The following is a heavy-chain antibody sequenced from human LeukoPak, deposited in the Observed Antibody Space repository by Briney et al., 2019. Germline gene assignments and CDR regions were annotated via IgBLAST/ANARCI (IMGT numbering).Heavy chain of an antibody. D-gene: IGHD3-10*01. CDR2: ISYDGSNK. CDR1: GFTFSSYG. Sequence: GGSLRLSCAASGFTFSSYGMHWVRQAPGKGLEWVAVISYDGSNKYYADSVKGRFTISRDNSKNTLYLQMNSLRAEDTAVYYCAKHKPYYYGSGNYYYMDVWGKGTTVTISS. V-gene: IGHV3-30*18. CDR3: AKHKPYYYGSGNYYYMDV. J-gene: IGHJ6*03.